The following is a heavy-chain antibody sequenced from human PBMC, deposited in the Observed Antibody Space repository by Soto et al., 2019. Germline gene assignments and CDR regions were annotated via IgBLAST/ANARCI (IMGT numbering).Heavy chain of an antibody. J-gene: IGHJ5*02. CDR2: IYHSGST. CDR3: ARVRMARGPRGGDWFDP. CDR1: GGSISSSNW. V-gene: IGHV4-4*02. D-gene: IGHD3-10*01. Sequence: SETLSLTCAVSGGSISSSNWWSWVRQPPGKGLEWIGEIYHSGSTNYNPSLKSRVTISVDKSKNQFSLKLSSVTAADTAVYYCARVRMARGPRGGDWFDPWGQGTLVTVSS.